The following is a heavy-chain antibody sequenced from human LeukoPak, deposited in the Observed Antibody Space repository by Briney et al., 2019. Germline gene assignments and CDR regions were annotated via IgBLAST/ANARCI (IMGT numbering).Heavy chain of an antibody. V-gene: IGHV5-51*01. CDR2: IYPGDSNT. D-gene: IGHD6-19*01. J-gene: IGHJ4*02. Sequence: GESLKISCQGSGFTFTSYWIGWVRQVPGKGLEWMGIIYPGDSNTRYSPSFQGQVTMSADKSISTAYLQWSSLRASDTAMYYCATRRAVAGKYYFDSWGQGTLVTVSS. CDR1: GFTFTSYW. CDR3: ATRRAVAGKYYFDS.